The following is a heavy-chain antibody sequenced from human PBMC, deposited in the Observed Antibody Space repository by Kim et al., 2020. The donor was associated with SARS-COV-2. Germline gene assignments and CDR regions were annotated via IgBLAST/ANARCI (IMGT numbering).Heavy chain of an antibody. J-gene: IGHJ3*02. V-gene: IGHV5-51*01. D-gene: IGHD2-15*01. CDR3: ARQSRICDAFDI. Sequence: RYSPSFQGQVTISADKSISTAYLQWSSLKASDTAMYYCARQSRICDAFDIWGQGTMVTVSS.